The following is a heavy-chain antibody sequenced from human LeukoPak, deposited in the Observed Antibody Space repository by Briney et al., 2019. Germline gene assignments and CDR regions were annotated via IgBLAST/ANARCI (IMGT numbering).Heavy chain of an antibody. V-gene: IGHV3-23*01. CDR2: ITGSGVGT. CDR1: GFTFSNYA. Sequence: PGGSLRLSRAASGFTFSNYAMTWVRQAPGKGLEWVSGITGSGVGTHYADSVKGRFTISRDNSMNTLYLQMNSLRAEDTAVYYCAKNLPPTYYYDSSGYSVVDYWGQGTLVTVSS. J-gene: IGHJ4*02. D-gene: IGHD3-22*01. CDR3: AKNLPPTYYYDSSGYSVVDY.